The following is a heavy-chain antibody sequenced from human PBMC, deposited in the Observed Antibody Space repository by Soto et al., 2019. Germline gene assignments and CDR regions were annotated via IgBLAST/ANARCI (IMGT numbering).Heavy chain of an antibody. D-gene: IGHD6-19*01. V-gene: IGHV3-23*01. CDR2: ISGSGGST. J-gene: IGHJ4*02. Sequence: EVQLLESGGGLVQPGGSLRLSCAASGFTFSSYAMNWVRQAPGQGLEWVSVISGSGGSTYYADSVKGRFTISRDKSKNTLYMQMDSGGAEDTSVYYCARRSSGWYFDSWGQGTLVTVSS. CDR3: ARRSSGWYFDS. CDR1: GFTFSSYA.